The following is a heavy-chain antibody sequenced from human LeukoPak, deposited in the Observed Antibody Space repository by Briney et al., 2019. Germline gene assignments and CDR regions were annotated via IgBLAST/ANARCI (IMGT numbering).Heavy chain of an antibody. Sequence: ASVTVSCKASGYTFTIYGISWVRQAPGQGLEWMGWISAYNGNTNYAQKLQGRVTMTTDTSTSTAYMELRSLRSDDTAVYYCSLGYCSSTSCYVFDYWGQGTLVTVSS. D-gene: IGHD2-2*01. J-gene: IGHJ4*02. CDR2: ISAYNGNT. CDR1: GYTFTIYG. CDR3: SLGYCSSTSCYVFDY. V-gene: IGHV1-18*01.